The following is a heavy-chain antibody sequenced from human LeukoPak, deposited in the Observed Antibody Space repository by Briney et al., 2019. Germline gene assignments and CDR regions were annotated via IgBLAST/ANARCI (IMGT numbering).Heavy chain of an antibody. Sequence: GGSLRLSCAASGFTFSSYAMSWVRQAPGKGLEWVSAISGSGGSTYYADSVKGRFTISRDNSKNTLYLQMNSLRAEDTAVYYCAKPETYYYDSSGYYYGYWGQGTLVTVSS. CDR1: GFTFSSYA. CDR2: ISGSGGST. D-gene: IGHD3-22*01. J-gene: IGHJ4*02. V-gene: IGHV3-23*01. CDR3: AKPETYYYDSSGYYYGY.